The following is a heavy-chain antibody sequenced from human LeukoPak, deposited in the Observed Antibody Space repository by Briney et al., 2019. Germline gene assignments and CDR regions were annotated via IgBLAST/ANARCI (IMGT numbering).Heavy chain of an antibody. CDR3: ARVGDSSGWPHMDV. V-gene: IGHV4-30-2*01. D-gene: IGHD6-19*01. Sequence: SQTLSLTCTVSGGSISSGGYYWSWIRQPPGKGLEWIGYIHHSGDTYQDPSLKSRVTVSSDRSKNQFYLKLSSVTAADTAVYYCARVGDSSGWPHMDVWGQGTTVTVSS. CDR1: GGSISSGGYY. CDR2: IHHSGDT. J-gene: IGHJ6*02.